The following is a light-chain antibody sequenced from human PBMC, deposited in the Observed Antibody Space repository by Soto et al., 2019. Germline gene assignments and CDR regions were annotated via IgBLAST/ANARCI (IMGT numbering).Light chain of an antibody. CDR3: QQYDTSPT. CDR2: GAS. J-gene: IGKJ2*01. CDR1: RRVSASY. V-gene: IGKV3-20*01. Sequence: ETVLTQSPGTLSLSPGERATLSCRASRRVSASYLAWYQQKPGQAPRLLIYGASSRATGFPDRFSGSGSGTDFTLTISRLEPEGSAVYYCQQYDTSPTFGRGTKLDI.